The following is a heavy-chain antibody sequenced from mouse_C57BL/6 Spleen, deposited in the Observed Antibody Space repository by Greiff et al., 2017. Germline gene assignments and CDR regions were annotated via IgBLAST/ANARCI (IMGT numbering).Heavy chain of an antibody. CDR2: INPNNGGT. V-gene: IGHV1-26*01. Sequence: EVQLQQSGPELVKPGASVKISCKASGYTFTDYYMNWVKQSHGKSLEWIGDINPNNGGTSYNQKFKGKDTLTVDKSSSTAYMELRSLTSEDSAVYYCARNNYGSSYWYFDVWGTGTTVTVSS. J-gene: IGHJ1*03. CDR1: GYTFTDYY. D-gene: IGHD1-1*01. CDR3: ARNNYGSSYWYFDV.